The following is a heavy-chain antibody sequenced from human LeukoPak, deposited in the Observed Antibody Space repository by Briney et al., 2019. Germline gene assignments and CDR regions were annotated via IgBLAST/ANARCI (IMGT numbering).Heavy chain of an antibody. CDR2: ISWNSGSI. CDR3: AKDILTGIAVAGKVTAFDY. CDR1: GFTFDDYA. V-gene: IGHV3-9*01. J-gene: IGHJ4*02. D-gene: IGHD6-19*01. Sequence: PGRSLRLSCAASGFTFDDYAMHWVRQAPGKGLGWVSGISWNSGSIGYADSVKGRFTISRDNAKNSLYLQMNSLRAEDTALYYCAKDILTGIAVAGKVTAFDYWGQGTLVTVSS.